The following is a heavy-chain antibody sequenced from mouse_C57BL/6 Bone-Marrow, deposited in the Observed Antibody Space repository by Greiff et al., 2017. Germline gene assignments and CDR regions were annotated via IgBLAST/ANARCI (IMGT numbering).Heavy chain of an antibody. V-gene: IGHV10-1*01. CDR1: GFSFNTYA. Sequence: EVKLMESGGGLVQPKGSLTLSCAASGFSFNTYAMNWVRQAPGKGLEWVARIRSKSNNSATYYADSVKDRFTISRYDSESMLYLQRNNLKTEDTAMYYCVSSFDYWGQGTTLTVSS. CDR3: VSSFDY. J-gene: IGHJ2*01. CDR2: IRSKSNNSAT.